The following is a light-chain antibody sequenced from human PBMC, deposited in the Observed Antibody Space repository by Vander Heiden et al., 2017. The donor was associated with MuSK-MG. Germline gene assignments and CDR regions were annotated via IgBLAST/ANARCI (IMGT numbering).Light chain of an antibody. CDR1: SSNIGAGYD. J-gene: IGLJ3*02. CDR3: QSYDSSLSGSV. V-gene: IGLV1-40*01. Sequence: QPVLAHPPSVSAAPGQRVTISCTGSSSNIGAGYDVHWYQQLPGTAPNLLIYDNRNRPSGVPDRFSGSKSGTSASLAITGLQAEEEADYYCQSYDSSLSGSVFGGGTKLTVL. CDR2: DNR.